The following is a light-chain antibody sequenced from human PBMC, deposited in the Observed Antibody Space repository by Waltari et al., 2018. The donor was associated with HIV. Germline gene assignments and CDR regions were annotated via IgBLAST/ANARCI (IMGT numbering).Light chain of an antibody. J-gene: IGLJ1*01. V-gene: IGLV1-40*01. CDR2: GNS. CDR1: SSNIGAGYH. Sequence: QSVLTQPPSVSGAPGQRVTIPCTGSSSNIGAGYHVPWYQQLPGTAPKLLIYGNSNRPSGVPDRFSGSKSGTSASLAITGLQAEDEADYYCQSHDSSLSGYVFGTGTKVTVL. CDR3: QSHDSSLSGYV.